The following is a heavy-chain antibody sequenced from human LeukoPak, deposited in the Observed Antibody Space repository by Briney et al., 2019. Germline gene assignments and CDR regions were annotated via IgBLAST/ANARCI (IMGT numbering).Heavy chain of an antibody. CDR3: ARMRVDTAMGDHYYYMDV. Sequence: SETLSLTCTVSGASISGSSHYFWGWIRQTAGKGLEWIGSIYYSGSTNYNPSLKSRVTISVDTSKNQFSLKLSSVTAADTAVYYCARMRVDTAMGDHYYYMDVWGKGTTVTVSS. CDR2: IYYSGST. CDR1: GASISGSSHYF. V-gene: IGHV4-39*07. D-gene: IGHD5-18*01. J-gene: IGHJ6*03.